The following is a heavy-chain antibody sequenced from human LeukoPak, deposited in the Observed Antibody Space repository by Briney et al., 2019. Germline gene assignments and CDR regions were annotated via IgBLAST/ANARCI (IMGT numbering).Heavy chain of an antibody. J-gene: IGHJ4*02. V-gene: IGHV4-39*01. CDR1: GFTFSSYW. CDR2: IYYSGSS. D-gene: IGHD5-18*01. CDR3: ARHVSGSAMMHYFDY. Sequence: PGGSLGLSCAASGFTFSSYWMSWVRQSPGKGLEWIGSIYYSGSSSYNPSLQSRVSISVDTSKNHISLKVFSLTAADTALYYCARHVSGSAMMHYFDYWGQGNLVTVSS.